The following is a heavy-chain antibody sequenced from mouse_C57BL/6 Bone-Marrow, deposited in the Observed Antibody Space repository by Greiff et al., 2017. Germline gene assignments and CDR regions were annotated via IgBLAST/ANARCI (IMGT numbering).Heavy chain of an antibody. V-gene: IGHV5-17*01. Sequence: EVKLMESGGGLVKPGGSLKLSCAASGFTFSDYGMHWVRQAPEKGLEWVAYISSGSSTIYYADTVKGRFTISSDNAKHTLFLQMTSLRSEDTAMYYCARGGWLLPYWYFDVWGTGTTVTVSS. CDR2: ISSGSSTI. J-gene: IGHJ1*03. CDR1: GFTFSDYG. D-gene: IGHD2-3*01. CDR3: ARGGWLLPYWYFDV.